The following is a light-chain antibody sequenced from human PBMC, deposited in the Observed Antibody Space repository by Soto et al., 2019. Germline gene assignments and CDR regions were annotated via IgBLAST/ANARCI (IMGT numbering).Light chain of an antibody. Sequence: DIQLTQSPSSLSASVGDRVTITCRASQGIITYVNGYQQTPGKAPNLRSERSSTLQRGGPSRVSGSGSGTDVTRTISSLQPEDFATDVCQQSYETPFTFGPGTKVDIK. V-gene: IGKV1-39*01. CDR3: QQSYETPFT. CDR1: QGIITY. J-gene: IGKJ3*01. CDR2: RSS.